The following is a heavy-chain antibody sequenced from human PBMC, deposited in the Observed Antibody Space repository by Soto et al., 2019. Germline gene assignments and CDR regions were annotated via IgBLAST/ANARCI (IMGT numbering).Heavy chain of an antibody. Sequence: QVQLKESGPGLVKPSETLSLTCNVSGGPIKSGEYYWNWLRQPPGKAMEWIGYIFYSVTTNYSPSLKSRVAISIDTSKNQFSLSLTSVTAADTAVYYCARAGFSYGHLLFWGQGIRVTVST. CDR3: ARAGFSYGHLLF. J-gene: IGHJ4*02. CDR1: GGPIKSGEYY. V-gene: IGHV4-30-4*01. CDR2: IFYSVTT. D-gene: IGHD3-10*01.